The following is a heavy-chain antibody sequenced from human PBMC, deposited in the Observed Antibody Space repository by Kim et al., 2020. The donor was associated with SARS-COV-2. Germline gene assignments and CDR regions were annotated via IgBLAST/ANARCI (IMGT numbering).Heavy chain of an antibody. J-gene: IGHJ4*02. CDR3: ANIGRRYYDGGFDY. CDR2: IYSGGST. CDR1: GFTVSSNY. D-gene: IGHD3-22*01. V-gene: IGHV3-66*01. Sequence: GGSLRLSCAASGFTVSSNYMSWVRQAPGKGLEWVSVIYSGGSTYYADSVKGRFTISRDNSKNTLYLQMNSLRAEDTAVYYCANIGRRYYDGGFDYWGQGTLVTVSS.